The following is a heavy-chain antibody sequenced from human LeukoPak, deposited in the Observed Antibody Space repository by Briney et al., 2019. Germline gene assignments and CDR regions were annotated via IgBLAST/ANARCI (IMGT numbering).Heavy chain of an antibody. CDR3: AKARFDSSGYYYFDY. V-gene: IGHV3-9*01. D-gene: IGHD3-22*01. Sequence: GGSLRLSCAASGLSFNSYWMSWVRQAPGKGLEWVSGISWNSGSIGYADSVKGRFTISRDNAKNSLYLQMNSLRAEDTALYYCAKARFDSSGYYYFDYWGQGTLVTVSS. CDR2: ISWNSGSI. CDR1: GLSFNSYW. J-gene: IGHJ4*02.